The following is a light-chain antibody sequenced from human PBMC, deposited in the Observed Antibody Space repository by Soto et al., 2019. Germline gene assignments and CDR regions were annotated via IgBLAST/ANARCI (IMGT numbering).Light chain of an antibody. CDR2: GAS. CDR1: QSIGISS. J-gene: IGKJ2*01. V-gene: IGKV3-20*01. Sequence: EIVLTQSPGTLSLSPGERATLSCRASQSIGISSLDWYQHKPGQTPSLLIYGASNRATGVPDRFRGGGSGTDFTLIISNLEPEDFAVYYCHQSGRAPYTFGQGTKLEI. CDR3: HQSGRAPYT.